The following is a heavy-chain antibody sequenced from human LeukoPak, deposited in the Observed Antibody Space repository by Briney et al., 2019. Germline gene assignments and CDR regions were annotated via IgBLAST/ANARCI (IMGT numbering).Heavy chain of an antibody. CDR2: INSDGSST. Sequence: GGSLRLSCAASGFTFSSYWMHWVRQAPGKGLVWVSRINSDGSSTSYADSVKGRCTISRDNAKNTLYLQMNSLRAEDTAVYYCASLLTGYYNLDYWGQGTLVTVSS. D-gene: IGHD3-9*01. J-gene: IGHJ4*02. CDR1: GFTFSSYW. V-gene: IGHV3-74*01. CDR3: ASLLTGYYNLDY.